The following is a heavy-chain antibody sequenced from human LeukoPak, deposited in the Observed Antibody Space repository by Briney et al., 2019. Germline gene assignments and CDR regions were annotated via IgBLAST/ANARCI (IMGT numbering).Heavy chain of an antibody. D-gene: IGHD2-2*02. V-gene: IGHV4-30-4*01. CDR3: ARVRKGCSSTSCYTYYYYYGMDV. Sequence: SSETLSLTCTVSGGSISSGDYYWSWIRQPPGKGLEWIGYIYYSGSTYYNPSLKSRVTISVDTSKNLFSLKLSSVTAADTAVYYCARVRKGCSSTSCYTYYYYYGMDVWAKGPRSPSP. CDR2: IYYSGST. J-gene: IGHJ6*02. CDR1: GGSISSGDYY.